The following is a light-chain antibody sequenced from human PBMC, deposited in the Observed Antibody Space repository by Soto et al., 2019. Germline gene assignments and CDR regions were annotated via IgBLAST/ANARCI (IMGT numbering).Light chain of an antibody. CDR1: RSISTY. J-gene: IGKJ1*01. CDR2: DAS. CDR3: QQYNNWPRT. Sequence: EIVLTQSPGTLSLSPGERATLSCRASRSISTYLAWYQQKPGQAPRLLIYDASSRATGIPDRFSGSGSGTEFTLTISSLQSEDFAVYYCQQYNNWPRTFGQGTKVDIK. V-gene: IGKV3D-15*01.